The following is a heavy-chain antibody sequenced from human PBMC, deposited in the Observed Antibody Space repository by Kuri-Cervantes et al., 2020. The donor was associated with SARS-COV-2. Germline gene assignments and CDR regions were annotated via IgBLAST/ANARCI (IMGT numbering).Heavy chain of an antibody. J-gene: IGHJ6*03. CDR3: AREAAMATGDYYYYMDV. D-gene: IGHD5-18*01. V-gene: IGHV1-2*02. CDR2: INPNSGGT. Sequence: ASVKVSCKASGYTFTGYYMHWVRQAPGQGLEWMGWINPNSGGTNYAQKFQGRVTMTRDTSISTAYMELSRLRSDGTAVYYCAREAAMATGDYYYYMDVWGKGTTVTVSS. CDR1: GYTFTGYY.